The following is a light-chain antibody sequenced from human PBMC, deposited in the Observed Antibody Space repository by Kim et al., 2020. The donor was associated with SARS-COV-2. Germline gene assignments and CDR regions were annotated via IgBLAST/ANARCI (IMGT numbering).Light chain of an antibody. CDR2: GAS. CDR3: QQYGSSPLT. V-gene: IGKV3-20*01. CDR1: QSVSSY. J-gene: IGKJ4*01. Sequence: LSPGERATFSCRASQSVSSYLVWYQQKPGQAPRLVIYGASNRATGIPDRFSGSGSGTDFSLSISRLEPEDSAVYYCQQYGSSPLTFGGGTKVDIK.